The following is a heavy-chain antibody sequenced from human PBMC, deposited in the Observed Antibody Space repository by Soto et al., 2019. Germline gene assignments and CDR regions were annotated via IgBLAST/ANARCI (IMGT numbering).Heavy chain of an antibody. CDR3: TKSSGLSIAARLSAYYYYGVDV. J-gene: IGHJ6*02. Sequence: SETLSLTCTVSGGSISSSNYYWGWIRQSPGKGLEWIGSIYYSGSTYYNPSLKSRVTISVETSKNQFSLKLSSVTAADTAVYYCTKSSGLSIAARLSAYYYYGVDVWGQGTTVT. CDR2: IYYSGST. V-gene: IGHV4-39*01. D-gene: IGHD6-6*01. CDR1: GGSISSSNYY.